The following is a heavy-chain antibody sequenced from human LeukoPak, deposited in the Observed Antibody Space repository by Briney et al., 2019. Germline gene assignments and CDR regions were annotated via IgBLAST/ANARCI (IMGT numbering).Heavy chain of an antibody. V-gene: IGHV4-39*01. CDR2: IFYDGSS. D-gene: IGHD5-18*01. CDR1: SGSIRNSNYY. CDR3: ARVQLWPINNFDY. Sequence: SETLSLTCTVSSGSIRNSNYYWGWIRQPPGKGLEWIGSIFYDGSSDYNPSLKSRVTISVDTSKNKFSLKVKSVTAADTAVYYCARVQLWPINNFDYWGQGTLVTVSS. J-gene: IGHJ4*02.